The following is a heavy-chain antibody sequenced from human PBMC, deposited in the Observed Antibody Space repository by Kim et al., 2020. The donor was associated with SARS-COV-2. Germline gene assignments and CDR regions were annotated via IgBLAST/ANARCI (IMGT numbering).Heavy chain of an antibody. D-gene: IGHD3-16*01. J-gene: IGHJ4*02. Sequence: NNADPRQGRFPISRDNAKNTLYLQMTSLRAEDTAIYYCARPLYDYVWGTYWGQGTLVTVSS. V-gene: IGHV3-74*01. CDR3: ARPLYDYVWGTY.